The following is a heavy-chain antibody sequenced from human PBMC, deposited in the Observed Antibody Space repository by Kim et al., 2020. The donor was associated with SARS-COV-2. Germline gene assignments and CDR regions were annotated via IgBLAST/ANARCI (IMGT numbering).Heavy chain of an antibody. CDR3: AKIPTLRLGSDGMDV. Sequence: GGSLRLSCAASGFTFSSYAMSWVRQAPGKGLEWVSAISGSGGSTYYADSVKGRFTISRDNSKNTLYLQMNSLRAEDTAVYYCAKIPTLRLGSDGMDVWGQGTTVTVSS. CDR1: GFTFSSYA. V-gene: IGHV3-23*01. D-gene: IGHD5-12*01. J-gene: IGHJ6*02. CDR2: ISGSGGST.